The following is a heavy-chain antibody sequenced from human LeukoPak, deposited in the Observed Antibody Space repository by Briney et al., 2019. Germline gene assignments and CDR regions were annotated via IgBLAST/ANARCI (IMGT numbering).Heavy chain of an antibody. CDR3: AREFILTGYKLGYYYYGMDV. CDR1: GYTFTSYG. V-gene: IGHV1-18*01. D-gene: IGHD3-9*01. Sequence: ASVRVSCKASGYTFTSYGISWVRQAPGQGLEWMGWISAYNGNTNYAQKLQGRVTMTTDTSTSTAYMELRSLRSDDTAVYYCAREFILTGYKLGYYYYGMDVWGQGTTVTVCS. J-gene: IGHJ6*02. CDR2: ISAYNGNT.